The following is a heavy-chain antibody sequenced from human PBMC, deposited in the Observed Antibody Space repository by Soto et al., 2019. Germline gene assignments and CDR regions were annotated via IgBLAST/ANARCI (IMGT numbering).Heavy chain of an antibody. CDR2: ISAYNGNT. J-gene: IGHJ6*02. V-gene: IGHV1-18*01. CDR1: GYTFTSYG. Sequence: QVQLVQSGAEVKKPGASVKVSCKASGYTFTSYGISWVRQAPGQGLEWMGWISAYNGNTNYAQKLQGSVTMTTDTSTSTAYMELTSLRSDDTAVYYCARAGSGWYFDPYYYYYGMDVWGQGTTVTVSS. D-gene: IGHD6-19*01. CDR3: ARAGSGWYFDPYYYYYGMDV.